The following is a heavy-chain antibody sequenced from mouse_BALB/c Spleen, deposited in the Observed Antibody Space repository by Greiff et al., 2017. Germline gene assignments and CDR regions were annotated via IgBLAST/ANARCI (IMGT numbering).Heavy chain of an antibody. CDR1: GFSLTSYD. Sequence: QVQLKESGPGLVAPSQSLSITCTVSGFSLTSYDISWIRQPPGKGLEWLGVIWTGGGTNYNSAFMSRLSISKDNSKSQVFLKMNSLQTDDTAIYYCVRGGSYAMDYWGQGTSVTVSS. J-gene: IGHJ4*01. V-gene: IGHV2-9-2*01. CDR2: IWTGGGT. CDR3: VRGGSYAMDY.